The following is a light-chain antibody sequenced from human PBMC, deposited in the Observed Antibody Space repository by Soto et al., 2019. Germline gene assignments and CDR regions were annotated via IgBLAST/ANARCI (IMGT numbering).Light chain of an antibody. CDR3: QHYNNWPFT. CDR1: QSISSN. CDR2: GAY. J-gene: IGKJ3*01. V-gene: IGKV3-15*01. Sequence: EIVMTQSPATLYVSPGERVTLSCRASQSISSNLAWYHQKPGQPPRLLIYGAYTRATCIPARFSGSGSGTEFIFTISSLQSEDFSVYYCQHYNNWPFTFGPGSIVDIK.